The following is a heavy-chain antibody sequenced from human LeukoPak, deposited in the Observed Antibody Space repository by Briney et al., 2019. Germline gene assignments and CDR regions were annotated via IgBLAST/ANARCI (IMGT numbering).Heavy chain of an antibody. V-gene: IGHV3-23*01. J-gene: IGHJ6*03. CDR2: ISGSGGST. Sequence: GGSLRLSCVASGFTFSTYGMSWVRQAPGKGLEWVSAISGSGGSTYYADSVKGRFTISRDNSKNTLYLQMNSLRAEDTAVYYCAKDRQYYYYMDVWGKGTTVTISS. CDR1: GFTFSTYG. CDR3: AKDRQYYYYMDV.